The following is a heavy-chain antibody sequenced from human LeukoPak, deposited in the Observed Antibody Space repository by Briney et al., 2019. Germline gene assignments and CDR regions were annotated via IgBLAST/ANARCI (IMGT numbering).Heavy chain of an antibody. CDR3: ARHKSSGSYPLDY. Sequence: PSETLSLTCTVSGGSISTYFWSWIRQPPGKGLEWIGHIYFSGRTNYNPSLKSRVTISVDTSKNQFSLKLSSVTAADTAVYYCARHKSSGSYPLDYWGQGILVTVSS. J-gene: IGHJ4*02. CDR2: IYFSGRT. V-gene: IGHV4-59*08. CDR1: GGSISTYF. D-gene: IGHD3-22*01.